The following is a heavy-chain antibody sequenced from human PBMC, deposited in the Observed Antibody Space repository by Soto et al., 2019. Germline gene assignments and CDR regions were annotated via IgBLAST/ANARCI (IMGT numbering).Heavy chain of an antibody. Sequence: LSLTCTVSGASISNYFWTWIRQPAGKGLDWIGRISTSGTTNYNPSLKSRVTMSVDTSKNHFSLNLSSVTAADTAVYYCAREAGPDRWFDPWGQGTLVTVSS. CDR2: ISTSGTT. CDR3: AREAGPDRWFDP. D-gene: IGHD6-19*01. V-gene: IGHV4-4*07. CDR1: GASISNYF. J-gene: IGHJ5*02.